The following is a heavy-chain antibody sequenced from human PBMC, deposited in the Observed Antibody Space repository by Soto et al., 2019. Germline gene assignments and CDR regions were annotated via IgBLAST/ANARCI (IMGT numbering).Heavy chain of an antibody. CDR3: AKDNGGYSGYDTGAFDI. CDR2: ISYDGSNK. Sequence: LARAASGLTLSSYGMHGVRQEPGKGLEWVAVISYDGSNKYYADSVKGRFTISRDNSKNTLYLQMNSLRAEDTAVYYCAKDNGGYSGYDTGAFDICGQGTMVTVSS. CDR1: GLTLSSYG. D-gene: IGHD5-12*01. V-gene: IGHV3-30*18. J-gene: IGHJ3*02.